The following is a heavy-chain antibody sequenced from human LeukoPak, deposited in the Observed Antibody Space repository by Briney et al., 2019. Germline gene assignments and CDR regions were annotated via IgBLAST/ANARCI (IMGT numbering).Heavy chain of an antibody. CDR3: ARGSGGFDY. CDR2: INNPGTGT. Sequence: GGSLRLSCEASGFTFSSYWMHWVRQVPGKGLVWVAHINNPGTGTTYADAVKGRFTISRDNAKNTLYLQMNSLRADDTAIYCCARGSGGFDYWGQGTLITVSS. D-gene: IGHD3-3*01. CDR1: GFTFSSYW. J-gene: IGHJ4*02. V-gene: IGHV3-74*01.